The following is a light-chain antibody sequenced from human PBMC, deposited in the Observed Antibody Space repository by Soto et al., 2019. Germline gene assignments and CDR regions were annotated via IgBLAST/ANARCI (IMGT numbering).Light chain of an antibody. J-gene: IGLJ1*01. Sequence: QAVLTQPPSVSGAPGQRVTIPCTGSSSNIGAGYDVHWYQQLPGTAPKLLIYANNNRPSGVPDRFSGSKSGTSASLAITGLQADDEADYYCQSYDSSLTGFYVFGTGTKLTV. CDR3: QSYDSSLTGFYV. V-gene: IGLV1-40*01. CDR2: ANN. CDR1: SSNIGAGYD.